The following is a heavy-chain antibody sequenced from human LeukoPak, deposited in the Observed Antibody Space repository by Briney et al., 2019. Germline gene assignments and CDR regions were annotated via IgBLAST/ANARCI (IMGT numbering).Heavy chain of an antibody. Sequence: PGGSLRLSCAASGFTFSSYEMNWVRQAPGKGLEWVSYISSSGSTIYYADSVKGRFAISRDNAKNSLYLQMNSLRAEDTAVYYCARESSSWFNYYYYMDVWGKGTTVTISS. CDR2: ISSSGSTI. D-gene: IGHD6-13*01. CDR1: GFTFSSYE. J-gene: IGHJ6*03. CDR3: ARESSSWFNYYYYMDV. V-gene: IGHV3-48*03.